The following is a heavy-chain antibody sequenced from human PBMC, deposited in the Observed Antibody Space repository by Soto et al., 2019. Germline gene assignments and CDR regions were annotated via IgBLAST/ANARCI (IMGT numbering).Heavy chain of an antibody. V-gene: IGHV4-34*01. CDR1: GGVVSGYY. J-gene: IGHJ4*02. Sequence: XRTLRRTGFVYGGVVSGYYWSWIRQPPGKGLEWIGEINHSGSTNYNPSLKSRVTISVDTSKNQFSLKLSSVTAADKAVYYCVDGYFDYWGRGTLVTVSS. D-gene: IGHD2-2*03. CDR3: VDGYFDY. CDR2: INHSGST.